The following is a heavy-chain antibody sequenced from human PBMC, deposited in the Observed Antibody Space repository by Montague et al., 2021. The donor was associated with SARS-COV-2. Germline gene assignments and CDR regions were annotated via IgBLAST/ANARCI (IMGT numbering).Heavy chain of an antibody. V-gene: IGHV4-34*01. CDR2: GCT. J-gene: IGHJ5*02. D-gene: IGHD2-2*02. CDR3: ASLTLGYCSSTSCYSDWFDP. Sequence: GCTNYNPSLKSRVTISVDTSKNQFSLKLSSVTAADTAVCYCASLTLGYCSSTSCYSDWFDPWGQGTLVTVS.